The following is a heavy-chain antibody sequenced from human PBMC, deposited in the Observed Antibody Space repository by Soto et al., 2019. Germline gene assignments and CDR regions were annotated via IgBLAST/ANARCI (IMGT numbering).Heavy chain of an antibody. CDR3: AKAPSGYFDWLFEY. Sequence: VGSLRLSCAASGFTFSSYAMSWFRQAPGQGLEWVSAISGSGGSTYYADSVKGRFTISRDNSKNTLYLQMNSLRAEDTAVYYCAKAPSGYFDWLFEYWGQGTLVTVSS. J-gene: IGHJ4*02. CDR1: GFTFSSYA. V-gene: IGHV3-23*01. CDR2: ISGSGGST. D-gene: IGHD3-9*01.